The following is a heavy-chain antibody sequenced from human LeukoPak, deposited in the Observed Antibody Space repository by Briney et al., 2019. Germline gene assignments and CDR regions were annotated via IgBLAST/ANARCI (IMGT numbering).Heavy chain of an antibody. CDR3: ARGDCSSTSCYAWFDP. D-gene: IGHD2-2*01. CDR2: IYTSGST. J-gene: IGHJ5*02. V-gene: IGHV4-4*07. CDR1: GGFISSYY. Sequence: SETLSLTCTVSGGFISSYYWSWIRQPAGKGLEWIGRIYTSGSTNYNPSLKSRVTMSVDTSKNQFSLKLSSVTAADTAVYYCARGDCSSTSCYAWFDPWGQGTLVTVSS.